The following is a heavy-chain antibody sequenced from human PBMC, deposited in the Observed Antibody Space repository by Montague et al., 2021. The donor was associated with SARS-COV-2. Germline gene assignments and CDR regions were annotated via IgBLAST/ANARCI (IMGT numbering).Heavy chain of an antibody. Sequence: TLSLTCTVSDGSVSSRSYYWGWIRQPPGKGLEWIGSIYYSGSTHYNPSLKSRVTISVDTSKNQFSLKLSSVTAADTAVYYCARRGDYGGPRFDYWGQGTLVSVSS. CDR3: ARRGDYGGPRFDY. J-gene: IGHJ4*02. V-gene: IGHV4-39*01. D-gene: IGHD4-23*01. CDR2: IYYSGST. CDR1: DGSVSSRSYY.